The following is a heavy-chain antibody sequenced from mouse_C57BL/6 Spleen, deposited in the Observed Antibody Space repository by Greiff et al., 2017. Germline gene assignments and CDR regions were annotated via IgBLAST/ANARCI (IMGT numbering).Heavy chain of an antibody. CDR2: INPSTGGT. CDR1: GYSFTGYY. V-gene: IGHV1-42*01. J-gene: IGHJ4*01. D-gene: IGHD1-1*01. CDR3: ARSGNYYGSSYAMDY. Sequence: EVKLQESGPELVKPGASVKISCKASGYSFTGYYMNWVKQSPEKSLEWIGEINPSTGGTTYNQKFKAKATLTVDKSSSTAYMQLKSLTSEDSAVYYCARSGNYYGSSYAMDYWGQGTSVTVSS.